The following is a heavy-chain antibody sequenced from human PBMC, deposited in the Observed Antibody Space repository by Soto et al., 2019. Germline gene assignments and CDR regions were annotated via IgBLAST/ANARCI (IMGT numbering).Heavy chain of an antibody. CDR1: GFTFSNYG. CDR3: AKERSTGWYYFDY. Sequence: PGGSLRLSCAASGFTFSNYGMHWVRQAPGKGLEWVAVISYDGSNRYYADTVKGRFTISRDNSKNMLYLQMNSLRAEDTAVYYCAKERSTGWYYFDYWGQGT. V-gene: IGHV3-30*18. CDR2: ISYDGSNR. D-gene: IGHD6-19*01. J-gene: IGHJ4*02.